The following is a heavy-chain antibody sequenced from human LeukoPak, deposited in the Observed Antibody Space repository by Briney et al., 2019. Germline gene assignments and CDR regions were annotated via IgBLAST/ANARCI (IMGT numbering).Heavy chain of an antibody. D-gene: IGHD1-26*01. J-gene: IGHJ4*02. Sequence: GGSLRLSCAASGFTFDDYAMHWVRQAPGKGLEWASGISWNSGSIGYADSVKGRFTISRDHAKNSLYLQMNSLRAEDTALYYCAKELVGAMNDWGQGTLVTVSS. CDR1: GFTFDDYA. CDR3: AKELVGAMND. V-gene: IGHV3-9*01. CDR2: ISWNSGSI.